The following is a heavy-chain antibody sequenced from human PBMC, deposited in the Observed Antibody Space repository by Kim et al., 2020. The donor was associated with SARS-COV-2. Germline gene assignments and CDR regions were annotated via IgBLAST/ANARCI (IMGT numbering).Heavy chain of an antibody. D-gene: IGHD6-19*01. J-gene: IGHJ4*02. V-gene: IGHV3-33*01. Sequence: GGSLRLSCAASGFIFSSYGMHWVRQAPGKGLEWVAIIWYDGSNQNYADSVKGRFTISRDDSKHTLYLQMNSLRAEDTAVYYCARGSGAGIIGDYWGQGTLGTVSS. CDR1: GFIFSSYG. CDR3: ARGSGAGIIGDY. CDR2: IWYDGSNQ.